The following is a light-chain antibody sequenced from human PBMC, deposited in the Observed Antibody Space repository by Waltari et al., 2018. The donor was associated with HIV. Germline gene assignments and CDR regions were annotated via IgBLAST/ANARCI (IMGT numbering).Light chain of an antibody. V-gene: IGKV4-1*01. J-gene: IGKJ4*01. CDR3: QQYYSPPFT. CDR1: QTIVYGSNTEKY. Sequence: DIVMTQSPDSLAVTLGERATIDCRSSQTIVYGSNTEKYLAWYQQKAGQPPKLLISWASTRESGVPDRFSGSGSGTEFTLTINNLQAEDVAVYFCQQYYSPPFTFGGGTKVEIK. CDR2: WAS.